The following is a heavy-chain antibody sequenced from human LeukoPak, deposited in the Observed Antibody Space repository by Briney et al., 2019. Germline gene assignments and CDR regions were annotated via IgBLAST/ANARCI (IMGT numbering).Heavy chain of an antibody. CDR2: ISSSGEYV. Sequence: PGGSLRLSCAVSGFSFRSYSMNWVRQAPGKGLEWVSIISSSGEYVNYADSVKGRFTISRDNAKNSVYLQMNSLRAEDTAVYYCASFPWELRPTWGQGTLVTVSS. J-gene: IGHJ4*02. CDR1: GFSFRSYS. CDR3: ASFPWELRPT. D-gene: IGHD1-26*01. V-gene: IGHV3-21*01.